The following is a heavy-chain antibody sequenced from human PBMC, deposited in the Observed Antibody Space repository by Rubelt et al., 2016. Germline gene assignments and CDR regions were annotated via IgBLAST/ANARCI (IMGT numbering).Heavy chain of an antibody. CDR2: IWYDGSNK. CDR3: ARDRAGSSSWYPVFGAFDI. Sequence: QVQLVESGGGVVQPGRSLRLSCAASGFTFSSYGMHWVRQAPGKGLEWVAVIWYDGSNKYYADSLKGRFTISRDKSKNTLYLQMNSLRAEDTAVYYCARDRAGSSSWYPVFGAFDIWGQGTMVTVSS. CDR1: GFTFSSYG. V-gene: IGHV3-33*01. D-gene: IGHD6-13*01. J-gene: IGHJ3*02.